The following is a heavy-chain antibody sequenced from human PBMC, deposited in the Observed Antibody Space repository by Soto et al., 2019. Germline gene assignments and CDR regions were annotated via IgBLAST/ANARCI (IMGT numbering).Heavy chain of an antibody. Sequence: RLSCAVSGSTIRSYWMSWVRQVPGKGLVWVSRISSDGSRTNYADSVKGRFTISRDNSKRTVFLHMNSLRAEDSAIYYCTRHSVPSGLHVSGPGPTVTVS. V-gene: IGHV3-74*01. CDR3: TRHSVPSGLHV. D-gene: IGHD2-21*02. J-gene: IGHJ6*02. CDR2: ISSDGSRT. CDR1: GSTIRSYW.